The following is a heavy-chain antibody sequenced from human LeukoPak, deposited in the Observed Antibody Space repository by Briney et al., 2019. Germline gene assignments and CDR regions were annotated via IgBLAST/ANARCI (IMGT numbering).Heavy chain of an antibody. Sequence: GSLRLSCAASGFTVSSNEMSWVRQPPGKGLEWIGSIYYSGSTYYNPSLKSRVTISADTSKNQISLSLRSVTAADTAMFYCARDGDAVSAAIAGAFDLWGRGTMVTVSS. CDR3: ARDGDAVSAAIAGAFDL. J-gene: IGHJ3*01. D-gene: IGHD2-2*01. V-gene: IGHV4-38-2*02. CDR1: GFTVSSNEM. CDR2: IYYSGST.